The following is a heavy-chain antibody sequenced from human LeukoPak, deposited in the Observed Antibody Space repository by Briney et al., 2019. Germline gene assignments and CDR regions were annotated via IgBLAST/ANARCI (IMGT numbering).Heavy chain of an antibody. J-gene: IGHJ4*02. CDR1: GYTFTGYY. Sequence: AASVKVSCKASGYTFTGYYMHWVRQAPGQGLEWMGWINPNIGGTNYAQKFQGRVTMTRDMSISTAYMELSRLRSDDTAVYYCATDRNYYDSGTYYSPSGYWGQGTVVTVSS. CDR3: ATDRNYYDSGTYYSPSGY. D-gene: IGHD3-22*01. CDR2: INPNIGGT. V-gene: IGHV1-2*02.